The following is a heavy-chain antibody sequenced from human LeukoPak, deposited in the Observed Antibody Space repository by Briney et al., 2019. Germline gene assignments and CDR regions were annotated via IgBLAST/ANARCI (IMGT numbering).Heavy chain of an antibody. CDR2: IYYSGST. V-gene: IGHV4-39*01. Sequence: SETLSLTCTVSGGSISSSSYYWGWIRQPPGKGLEWIGSIYYSGSTYYNPSLKSRVTISVDTSKNQFSLKLSSVTAADTAVYYCAGFGIRIWFDPWGRGTLVTVSS. J-gene: IGHJ5*02. D-gene: IGHD3-10*01. CDR3: AGFGIRIWFDP. CDR1: GGSISSSSYY.